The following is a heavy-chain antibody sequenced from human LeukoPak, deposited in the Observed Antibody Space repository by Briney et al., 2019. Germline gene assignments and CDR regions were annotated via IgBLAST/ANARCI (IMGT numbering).Heavy chain of an antibody. J-gene: IGHJ3*02. D-gene: IGHD3-9*01. CDR2: IYYSGST. CDR1: GGSISSGGYY. CDR3: ASGLYYDILTGPAFDI. Sequence: SQTLSLTCTVSGGSISSGGYYWSWIRQHPGTGLEWIGYIYYSGSTYYNPSHKSRVTISVDTSKNQFSLKLSSVTAADTAVYYCASGLYYDILTGPAFDIWGQGTMVTVSS. V-gene: IGHV4-31*03.